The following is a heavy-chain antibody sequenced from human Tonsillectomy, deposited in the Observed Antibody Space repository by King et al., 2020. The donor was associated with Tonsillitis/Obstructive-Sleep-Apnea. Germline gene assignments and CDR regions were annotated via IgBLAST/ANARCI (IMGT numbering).Heavy chain of an antibody. CDR3: ARVRGPCSNTNCYPSD. CDR2: ISRSGDYT. Sequence: QVQLVESGGGLVKPGGSLRLSCAASGFTFRDYYMTWVRQAPGKGLEWVSYISRSGDYTNYADSVRGRFTISRDNARTTLFLEMNSLRAEDTATYFCARVRGPCSNTNCYPSDWGQGTLVAVSS. D-gene: IGHD2-15*01. J-gene: IGHJ4*02. CDR1: GFTFRDYY. V-gene: IGHV3-11*05.